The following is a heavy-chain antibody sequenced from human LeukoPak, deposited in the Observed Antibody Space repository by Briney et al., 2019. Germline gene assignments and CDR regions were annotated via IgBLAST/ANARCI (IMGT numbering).Heavy chain of an antibody. D-gene: IGHD6-19*01. Sequence: GSSVKVSCKASGGTFSSYTISWVRQAPGQGLEWMGRIIPILGIANYAQKFQGRVTITADKSTSTAYMELSSLRSEDTAVYYCARDVEVAGLRGFDYWGQGTLVTVSS. V-gene: IGHV1-69*04. CDR2: IIPILGIA. J-gene: IGHJ4*02. CDR3: ARDVEVAGLRGFDY. CDR1: GGTFSSYT.